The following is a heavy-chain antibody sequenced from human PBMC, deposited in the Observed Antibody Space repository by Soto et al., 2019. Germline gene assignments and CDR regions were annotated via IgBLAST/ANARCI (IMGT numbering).Heavy chain of an antibody. CDR3: AGVSRKLWLDY. V-gene: IGHV4-61*01. Sequence: QVQLQESGPGLVKPSETLSLTCTVSGGSVSSGSYYWSWIRQPPGKGLEWIGYIYYSGSTTYNPSLKSRVTISVDTSKNQFSLKLSSVTAADTAVYYCAGVSRKLWLDYWGQGTLVTVSS. D-gene: IGHD5-18*01. J-gene: IGHJ4*02. CDR2: IYYSGST. CDR1: GGSVSSGSYY.